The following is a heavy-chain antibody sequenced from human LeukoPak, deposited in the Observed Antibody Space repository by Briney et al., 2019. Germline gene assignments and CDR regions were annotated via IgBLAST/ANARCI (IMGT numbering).Heavy chain of an antibody. CDR1: GFTFSSYG. D-gene: IGHD1-26*01. V-gene: IGHV3-33*01. Sequence: GRSLRLSCAASGFTFSSYGMHWVRQAPGKGLEWVAVIWYDGSNKYYADSVKGRFTISRDNSKNTLYLQMNSLRAEDTAVYYCARDGGYSGTYQAPEDAFDIWGQGTMVTVSS. CDR3: ARDGGYSGTYQAPEDAFDI. CDR2: IWYDGSNK. J-gene: IGHJ3*02.